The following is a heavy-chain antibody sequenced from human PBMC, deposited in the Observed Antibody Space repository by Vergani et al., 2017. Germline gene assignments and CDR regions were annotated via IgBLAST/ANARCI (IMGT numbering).Heavy chain of an antibody. Sequence: QVQLVQSGSELKKPGASVKVSCKASGYTFTSYAMNWVRQAPGQGLEWMGWINTNTGNPTYAQGFTGRFVFSLDTSVSTAYLQISSLKAEDAAVYYCARDGTQGYSGYDSHGGFDPWGQGTLVTVSS. CDR3: ARDGTQGYSGYDSHGGFDP. CDR1: GYTFTSYA. D-gene: IGHD5-12*01. J-gene: IGHJ5*02. V-gene: IGHV7-4-1*02. CDR2: INTNTGNP.